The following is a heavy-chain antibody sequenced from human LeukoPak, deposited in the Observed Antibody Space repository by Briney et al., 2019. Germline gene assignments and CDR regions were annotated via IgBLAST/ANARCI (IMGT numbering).Heavy chain of an antibody. CDR1: GYTLTSYY. CDR3: ARDQGCGGDCYSNAFDI. CDR2: INPSDGGT. J-gene: IGHJ3*02. D-gene: IGHD2-21*02. Sequence: ASVKVSCKASGYTLTSYYMHWVRQAPGQGLEWMGIINPSDGGTSYAQKFQGRVTITTDESTSTAYMELSSLRSEDTAVYYCARDQGCGGDCYSNAFDIWGQGTMVTVSS. V-gene: IGHV1-46*01.